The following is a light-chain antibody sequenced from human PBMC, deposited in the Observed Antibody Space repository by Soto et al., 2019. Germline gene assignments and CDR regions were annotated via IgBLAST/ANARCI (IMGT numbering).Light chain of an antibody. J-gene: IGKJ4*01. CDR3: QQYNTYPLT. V-gene: IGKV1-5*01. CDR1: QSISTW. Sequence: DIQMTQSPSTLSASVGDRVTITCRASQSISTWLAWYQHKPGKAPKLLIYDASSLESGFPSRFSGSESGTEFTLNISSLQPDDFATYYCQQYNTYPLTFGGGTKVEIK. CDR2: DAS.